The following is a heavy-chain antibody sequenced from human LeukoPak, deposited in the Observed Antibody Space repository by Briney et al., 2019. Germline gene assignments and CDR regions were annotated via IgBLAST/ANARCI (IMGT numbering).Heavy chain of an antibody. CDR3: ARAGDAFDL. CDR1: GFTSSSYG. Sequence: PGRSLRLSCAASGFTSSSYGMHWVRQAPGKGLEWVAVIWYDGSDEYYTDSVKGRFTIFRDNSKNTLYLQMNSLRAEDTAIYYCARAGDAFDLWGQGTMVTVSS. CDR2: IWYDGSDE. V-gene: IGHV3-33*01. J-gene: IGHJ3*01.